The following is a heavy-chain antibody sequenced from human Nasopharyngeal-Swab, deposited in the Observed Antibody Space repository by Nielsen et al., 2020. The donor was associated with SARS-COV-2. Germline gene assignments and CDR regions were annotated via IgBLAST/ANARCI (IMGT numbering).Heavy chain of an antibody. D-gene: IGHD3-9*01. J-gene: IGHJ4*02. CDR3: TIIPLDILTGYYQYYFDY. CDR1: GFTFSSYA. Sequence: GGSLRLSCAASGFTFSSYAMSWVRQAPGKGLEWVSAISGSGGSTYYADSVKGRFTISRDNSKNTLYLQMNSLKTEDTAVYYCTIIPLDILTGYYQYYFDYWGQGTLVTVSS. V-gene: IGHV3-23*01. CDR2: ISGSGGST.